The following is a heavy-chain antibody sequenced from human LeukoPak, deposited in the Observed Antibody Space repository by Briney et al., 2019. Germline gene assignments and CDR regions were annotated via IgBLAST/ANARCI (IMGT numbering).Heavy chain of an antibody. CDR2: MSHDGSNI. J-gene: IGHJ4*02. CDR1: GFTFSNYV. V-gene: IGHV3-30*14. D-gene: IGHD4-17*01. Sequence: GGSLRLSCASSGFTFSNYVLYWVRQAPGKGLEWVAGMSHDGSNIYYADSVKGRFTVSRDNSKNTLYLQMNSLRVEDTAVYSCARESFGDYYFDYWGQGTLVTVSS. CDR3: ARESFGDYYFDY.